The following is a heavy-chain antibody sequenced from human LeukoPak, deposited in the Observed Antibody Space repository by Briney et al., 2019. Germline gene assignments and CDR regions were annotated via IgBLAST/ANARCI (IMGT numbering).Heavy chain of an antibody. V-gene: IGHV4-4*07. CDR3: AREDPLLKFDY. CDR2: IYTSGST. Sequence: SETLSLTCTVSGGSISSYYWSWIRKPAGKGLEWIGRIYTSGSTNYNRSLKSRVTMSVDTSKHQCSLKLSSLTAADTAVYYCAREDPLLKFDYRGEGTLVTVSS. J-gene: IGHJ4*02. D-gene: IGHD2/OR15-2a*01. CDR1: GGSISSYY.